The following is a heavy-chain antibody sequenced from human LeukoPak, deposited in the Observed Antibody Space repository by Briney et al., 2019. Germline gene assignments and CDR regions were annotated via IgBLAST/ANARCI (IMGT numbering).Heavy chain of an antibody. J-gene: IGHJ4*02. CDR2: IYPGDSDT. D-gene: IGHD5-18*01. V-gene: IGHV5-51*01. CDR1: GYSFTSYW. CDR3: ARRGEAMDPFDY. Sequence: GASLKISCQASGYSFTSYWIGWVRQLPGKGLEWMGIIYPGDSDTRYSPSFQGQVTISADKSINTSYLQWSSLKASDTAIYYCARRGEAMDPFDYWGQGTLVTVSP.